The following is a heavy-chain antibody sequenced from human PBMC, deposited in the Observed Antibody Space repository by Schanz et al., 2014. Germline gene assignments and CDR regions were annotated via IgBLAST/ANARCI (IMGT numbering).Heavy chain of an antibody. J-gene: IGHJ3*02. CDR3: AGAVATIRADSFDI. V-gene: IGHV3-48*04. CDR1: GFTFITYT. D-gene: IGHD5-12*01. Sequence: VQLVESGGGVVQPGRSLRLSCATSGFTFITYTMNWVRQTPGKGLEWVSFISSSGTSIYYADSVKGRFTISRDNAKNSLYLQMNSLRAEDTAVYYCAGAVATIRADSFDIWGQGTMVAVSS. CDR2: ISSSGTSI.